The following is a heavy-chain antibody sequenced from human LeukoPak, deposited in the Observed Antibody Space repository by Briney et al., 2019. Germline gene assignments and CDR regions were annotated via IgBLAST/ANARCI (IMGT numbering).Heavy chain of an antibody. CDR3: GRVNYYHYYMDV. CDR2: IYYSGST. J-gene: IGHJ6*03. Sequence: KASETLSLTCTVSGGSISSYYWSWIRQPPGKGLEWIGYIYYSGSTNYNPSLKSRVTISVDTSKNQFSLKVSSVTAADTAVYYCGRVNYYHYYMDVWGKGTTVTVSS. CDR1: GGSISSYY. V-gene: IGHV4-59*01.